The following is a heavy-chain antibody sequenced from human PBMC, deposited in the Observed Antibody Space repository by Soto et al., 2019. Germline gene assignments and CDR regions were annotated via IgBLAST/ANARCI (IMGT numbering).Heavy chain of an antibody. Sequence: TLSLTCTVSGGSISSGGYYWSWIRQHPGKGLEWIGYIYYSGSTYYNPSLKSRVTISVDTSKNQFSLKLSSVTAADTAVYYCARDRIVVVPAALRYYRMDVFCQGTTVT. V-gene: IGHV4-31*03. CDR1: GGSISSGGYY. J-gene: IGHJ6*02. CDR2: IYYSGST. D-gene: IGHD2-2*01. CDR3: ARDRIVVVPAALRYYRMDV.